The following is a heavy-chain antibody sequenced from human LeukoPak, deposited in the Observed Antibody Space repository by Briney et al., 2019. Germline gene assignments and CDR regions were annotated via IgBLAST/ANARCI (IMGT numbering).Heavy chain of an antibody. CDR1: GGTFSSYA. J-gene: IGHJ5*02. CDR2: IIPIFGTA. Sequence: GASVKASCKASGGTFSSYAISWVRQAPGQGLEWMGGIIPIFGTANYAQKFQGRVTITADESTSTAYMELSSLRSEDTAVYYCAIEFSSGYFNWFDPWGQGTLVTVSS. D-gene: IGHD3-22*01. CDR3: AIEFSSGYFNWFDP. V-gene: IGHV1-69*13.